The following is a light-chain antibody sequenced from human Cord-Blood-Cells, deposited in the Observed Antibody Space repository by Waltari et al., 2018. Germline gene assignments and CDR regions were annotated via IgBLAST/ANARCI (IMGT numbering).Light chain of an antibody. CDR3: SSYAGSNNLV. CDR1: SSDVGGYNF. CDR2: EVS. V-gene: IGLV2-8*01. J-gene: IGLJ2*01. Sequence: QPALTQLPSASGSPGQSVTISCTGPSSDVGGYNFVSWYQQHPGKAPKLMIYEVSKRPSGVPDRFSGSKSGNTASLTVSGLQAEDEADYYCSSYAGSNNLVFGGGTKLTVL.